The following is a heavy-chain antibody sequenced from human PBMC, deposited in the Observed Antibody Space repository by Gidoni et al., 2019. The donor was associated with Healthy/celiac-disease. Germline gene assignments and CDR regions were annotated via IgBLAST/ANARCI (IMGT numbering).Heavy chain of an antibody. Sequence: QVQLVPSGAEVTKPGASVKVSCKASGYPFTSYGISWVRQAPGQGLEWMGWLSAYNGNTNYAQKLQGRVTMTTDTSTSTADMELRSLRSDDTAVYYCARVGAGGYSGSSLDYWGQGTLVTVSS. CDR1: GYPFTSYG. CDR2: LSAYNGNT. V-gene: IGHV1-18*04. J-gene: IGHJ4*02. CDR3: ARVGAGGYSGSSLDY. D-gene: IGHD1-26*01.